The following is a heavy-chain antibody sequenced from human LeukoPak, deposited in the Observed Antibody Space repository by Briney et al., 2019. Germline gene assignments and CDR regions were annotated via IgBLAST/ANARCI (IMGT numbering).Heavy chain of an antibody. CDR1: GGSISSYY. D-gene: IGHD5-18*01. CDR2: IYYSGST. Sequence: SETLSLTCTASGGSISSYYWSWIRQPPGKGLEWIWYIYYSGSTNYNPSLKSRVTISVDTSKNQFSLKLSSVTAADTAVYYCATSSGGIHLDGYDYWGQGTLVTVSS. CDR3: ATSSGGIHLDGYDY. V-gene: IGHV4-59*01. J-gene: IGHJ4*02.